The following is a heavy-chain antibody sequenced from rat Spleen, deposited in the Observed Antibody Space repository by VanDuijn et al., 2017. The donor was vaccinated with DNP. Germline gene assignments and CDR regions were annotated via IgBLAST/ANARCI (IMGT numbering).Heavy chain of an antibody. CDR3: TREAGHYPYYFTY. D-gene: IGHD1-4*01. Sequence: QVQLKESGPGLIQPSQTLSLTCTVSGLSLTSNSVSWIRQPPGKGLEWIAEISSGGSTNYNSDLKSRLSISRDTSKSQVYLKMNRLQSEDTAVYFCTREAGHYPYYFTYWGQGVMVTVSS. J-gene: IGHJ2*01. CDR2: ISSGGST. CDR1: GLSLTSNS. V-gene: IGHV2-47*01.